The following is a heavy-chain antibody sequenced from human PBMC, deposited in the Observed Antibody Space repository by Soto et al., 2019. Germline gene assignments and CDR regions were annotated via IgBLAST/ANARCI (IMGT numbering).Heavy chain of an antibody. V-gene: IGHV1-69*13. Sequence: GASVKVSCKASGGTFSSYAISWVRQAPGQGLEWMGGIIPIFGTANYAQKFQGRVTITADESTSTAYMELSSLRSEDTAVYYCARASGWPTSDAFDIWGQGTMVTVSS. D-gene: IGHD6-19*01. CDR2: IIPIFGTA. J-gene: IGHJ3*02. CDR1: GGTFSSYA. CDR3: ARASGWPTSDAFDI.